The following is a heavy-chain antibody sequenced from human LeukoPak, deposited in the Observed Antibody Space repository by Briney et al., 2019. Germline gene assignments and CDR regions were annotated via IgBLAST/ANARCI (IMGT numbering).Heavy chain of an antibody. V-gene: IGHV3-23*01. Sequence: GGSLRLSCAASGFTFSSYAMSWVRQAPGKGLEWVSAISGSGGSTYYADSVKGRFTISRDNSKNTLYLQMNSLRAEDTAVYYCAKGPIAAAGTPRPFGDYWGQGTLVTVSS. CDR3: AKGPIAAAGTPRPFGDY. J-gene: IGHJ4*02. D-gene: IGHD6-13*01. CDR1: GFTFSSYA. CDR2: ISGSGGST.